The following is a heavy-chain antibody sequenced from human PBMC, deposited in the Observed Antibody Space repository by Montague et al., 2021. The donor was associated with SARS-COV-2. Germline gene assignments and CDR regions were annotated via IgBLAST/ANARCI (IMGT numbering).Heavy chain of an antibody. CDR2: INSHSGGT. CDR3: ARAVAAVGGPVDYYYFDGMDV. V-gene: IGHV1-2*02. J-gene: IGHJ6*02. D-gene: IGHD6-13*01. CDR1: GYISTGHY. Sequence: SVKVSCKASGYISTGHYVLWVRQAPGQGLEWMGWINSHSGGTQYAQKFQGRVTLTRDTSINTAYMELSRLRFDDTAVYYCARAVAAVGGPVDYYYFDGMDVWGQGTTVTVSS.